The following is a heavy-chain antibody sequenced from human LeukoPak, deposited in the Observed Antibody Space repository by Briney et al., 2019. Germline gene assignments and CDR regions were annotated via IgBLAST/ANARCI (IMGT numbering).Heavy chain of an antibody. Sequence: GGSLRLSCAGSGFTFSDYYMSWIRQAPGKGLEWVSYISSGRTIYYADSVKGRLTISRDNAKNSLYLQMNSLRAEDTAVYYCARTDCSSSSCYELDYWGQGTLVTVSS. V-gene: IGHV3-11*04. D-gene: IGHD2-2*01. CDR1: GFTFSDYY. CDR3: ARTDCSSSSCYELDY. J-gene: IGHJ4*02. CDR2: ISSGRTI.